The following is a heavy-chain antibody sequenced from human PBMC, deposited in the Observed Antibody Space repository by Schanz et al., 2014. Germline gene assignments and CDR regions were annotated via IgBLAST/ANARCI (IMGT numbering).Heavy chain of an antibody. Sequence: DVQLAESGGGLVQPGGSLRLSCAASGFTLSSYALSWVRQSPGKGLEWVSAINTADTTYYADSVKGRFTVSRDNANNSVYLQMNSLRGEDTAVYYCASGQWVVHDYWGQGTLVTVSS. J-gene: IGHJ4*02. CDR1: GFTLSSYA. CDR3: ASGQWVVHDY. V-gene: IGHV3-23*04. CDR2: INTADTT. D-gene: IGHD6-19*01.